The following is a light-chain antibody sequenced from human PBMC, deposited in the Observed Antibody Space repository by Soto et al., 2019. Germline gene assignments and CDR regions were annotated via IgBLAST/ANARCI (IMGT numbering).Light chain of an antibody. CDR2: GTS. Sequence: EIVLTQSPGTLSLSPGERATLSCRASQSVSSSYLAWYQQKPGQAPRLLISGTSNRATGIPDRFSGSGSGTDFNLTISRLEPDDFAVYYCQQYGSSPLTFGGGTKVEIK. V-gene: IGKV3-20*01. CDR1: QSVSSSY. J-gene: IGKJ4*01. CDR3: QQYGSSPLT.